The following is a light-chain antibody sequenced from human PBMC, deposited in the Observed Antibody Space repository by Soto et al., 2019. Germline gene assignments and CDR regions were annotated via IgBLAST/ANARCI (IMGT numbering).Light chain of an antibody. Sequence: EIVLTQSPATLSLSPGERDTLSGMASQSVSSYLAWYQQSPGQSPRLLIYGAYTRATGITARFSGSGSGTEFTLTISSLQSEDFALYYCQQYNNWPLTVGQGTKVDIK. J-gene: IGKJ1*01. CDR1: QSVSSY. CDR3: QQYNNWPLT. CDR2: GAY. V-gene: IGKV3-15*01.